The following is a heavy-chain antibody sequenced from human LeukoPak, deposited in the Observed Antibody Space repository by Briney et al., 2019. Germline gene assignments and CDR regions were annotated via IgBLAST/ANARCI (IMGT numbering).Heavy chain of an antibody. CDR2: IYYSGST. Sequence: SETLSLTCTVSGGSISSSSYYWGWIRQPPGKGLEWIGSIYYSGSTYYNPSLKSRVTISVDTSKNQLSLKLSSVTAADTAVYYWAGHSSGWSYYYYYYMDVWGKGTTVTISS. D-gene: IGHD6-19*01. CDR1: GGSISSSSYY. CDR3: AGHSSGWSYYYYYYMDV. J-gene: IGHJ6*03. V-gene: IGHV4-39*01.